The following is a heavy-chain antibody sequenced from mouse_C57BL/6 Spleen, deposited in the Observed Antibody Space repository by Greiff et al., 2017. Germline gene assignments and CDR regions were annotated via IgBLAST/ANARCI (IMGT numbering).Heavy chain of an antibody. J-gene: IGHJ4*01. D-gene: IGHD2-3*01. CDR3: ARYDGYYAMDY. Sequence: QVQLQQPGAELVKPGASVKLSCKASGYTFTSYWMHWVKQRPGQGLEWIGMIHPNSGSTNYNEKFKSKATLTVDKSSSTAYMQLSSLTSEDSAVYYCARYDGYYAMDYWGQGTSGTVSS. CDR1: GYTFTSYW. V-gene: IGHV1-64*01. CDR2: IHPNSGST.